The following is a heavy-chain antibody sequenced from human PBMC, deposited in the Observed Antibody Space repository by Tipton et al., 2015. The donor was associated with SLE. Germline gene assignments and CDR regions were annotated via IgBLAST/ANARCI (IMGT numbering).Heavy chain of an antibody. Sequence: LRLSCTVSGGSISSSSYYWGWIRQPPGKGLEWIGNIFYSGSTYYNPSLKSRVTISVDTSKNQFSLKLSSVTAADTAVYYCATLINWYFDYWGQGTLVTVSS. CDR3: ATLINWYFDY. J-gene: IGHJ4*02. V-gene: IGHV4-39*07. CDR2: IFYSGST. CDR1: GGSISSSSYY. D-gene: IGHD1-20*01.